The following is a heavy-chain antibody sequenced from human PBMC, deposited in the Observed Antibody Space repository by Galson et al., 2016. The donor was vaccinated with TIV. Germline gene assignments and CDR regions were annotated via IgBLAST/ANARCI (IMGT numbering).Heavy chain of an antibody. CDR1: GYTFTRYY. Sequence: SVKVSCKASGYTFTRYYMHWMRQAPGQGLEWMGVIDPSGGSTTYAQKFQGRLTITADKSTSTAYMELSSLRNEDTAVYYCANLVVTDTTFDYWGQGTLVTVSS. V-gene: IGHV1-46*01. CDR2: IDPSGGST. J-gene: IGHJ4*02. D-gene: IGHD2-21*02. CDR3: ANLVVTDTTFDY.